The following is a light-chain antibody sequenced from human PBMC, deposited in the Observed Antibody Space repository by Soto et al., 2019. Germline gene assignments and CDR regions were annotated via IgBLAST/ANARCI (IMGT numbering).Light chain of an antibody. J-gene: IGLJ3*02. Sequence: QSALTQPPSASGSPGQSVTISCTGTSSDVGAYNYVSWYQQHAGKAPKLVIYEVTKRPSGVPDRFSGFKSAYTASLTVSGLQAEDEVDYYCSSFASSNTWVFGGGTKVTVL. CDR2: EVT. CDR3: SSFASSNTWV. CDR1: SSDVGAYNY. V-gene: IGLV2-8*01.